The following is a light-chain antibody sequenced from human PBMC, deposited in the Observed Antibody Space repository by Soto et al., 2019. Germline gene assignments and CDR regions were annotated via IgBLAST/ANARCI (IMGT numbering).Light chain of an antibody. J-gene: IGKJ2*01. CDR2: GAS. CDR3: QQYNNWPLT. V-gene: IGKV3-15*01. CDR1: QSIGSN. Sequence: EIVMTQSPATLSVSPGERATLSCRASQSIGSNLAWYRQKPGQAPRLLIYGASTRATGIPARFSGSGSGTEFTLTISSLQSEDFAVYNCQQYNNWPLTFGQGTKLEIK.